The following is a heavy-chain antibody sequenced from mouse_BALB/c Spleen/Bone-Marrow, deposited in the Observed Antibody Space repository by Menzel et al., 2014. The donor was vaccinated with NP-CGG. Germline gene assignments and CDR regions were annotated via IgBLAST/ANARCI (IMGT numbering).Heavy chain of an antibody. CDR1: GYSITSDYA. D-gene: IGHD1-1*01. V-gene: IGHV3-2*02. CDR3: ASHYYGSSYYAMDY. CDR2: ISYSGST. Sequence: DVKLQESGPGLVKPSQSLSLTCTVTGYSITSDYAWNWIRQFPGNKLEWMGYISYSGSTSYNPSLKSRISITRDTSKNQFFLKLNSLTTEDTATYYWASHYYGSSYYAMDYWGQGTSVTVSS. J-gene: IGHJ4*01.